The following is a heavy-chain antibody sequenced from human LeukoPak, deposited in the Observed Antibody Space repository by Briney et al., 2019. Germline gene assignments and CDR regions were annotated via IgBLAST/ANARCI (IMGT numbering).Heavy chain of an antibody. J-gene: IGHJ4*02. V-gene: IGHV4-59*04. CDR1: GGSISSYY. CDR3: ARSSSGYLRYYFDY. CDR2: IYHSGRT. Sequence: SETLSLTCTVSGGSISSYYWSWIRQPPGKGLEWIGSIYHSGRTYYNPSLKSRVTISLDTSKNQFSLKLSSVTAADTAVYYCARSSSGYLRYYFDYWGQGTLVTVSS. D-gene: IGHD3-22*01.